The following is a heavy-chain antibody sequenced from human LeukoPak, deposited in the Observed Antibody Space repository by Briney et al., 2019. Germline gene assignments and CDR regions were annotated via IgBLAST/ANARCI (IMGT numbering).Heavy chain of an antibody. CDR2: ISRSGSTI. Sequence: GGSLRLSCAASGFTFSDYYMSWIRQAPGKGLEWVSYISRSGSTIYYADSVKGRFTISRVNAKNSLYLQMNSLRAEDTAVYYCATSARGFAFDSWGQGTLVTVSS. V-gene: IGHV3-11*01. D-gene: IGHD3-16*01. J-gene: IGHJ4*02. CDR1: GFTFSDYY. CDR3: ATSARGFAFDS.